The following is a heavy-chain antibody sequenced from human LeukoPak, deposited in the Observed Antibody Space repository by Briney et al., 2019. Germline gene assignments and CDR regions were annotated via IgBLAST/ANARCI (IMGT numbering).Heavy chain of an antibody. V-gene: IGHV3-74*01. Sequence: GGSLRLSCAASGFTFSSYGMHWVRQAPGKGLVWVSRINSDGSGTSDADFVKGRFTISRDNSKNTLYLQMNSLRAEDTAMYYCARDRLTNDAFDIWGQGTMVTVSS. D-gene: IGHD2-8*01. CDR2: INSDGSGT. CDR3: ARDRLTNDAFDI. J-gene: IGHJ3*02. CDR1: GFTFSSYG.